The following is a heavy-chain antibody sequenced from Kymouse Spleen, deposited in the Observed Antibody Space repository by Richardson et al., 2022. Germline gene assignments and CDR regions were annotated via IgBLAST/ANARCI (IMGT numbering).Heavy chain of an antibody. CDR1: GFTFSSYW. J-gene: IGHJ6*02. Sequence: EVQLVESGGGLVQPGGSLRLSCAASGFTFSSYWMHWVRQAPGKGLVWVSRINSDGSSTSYADSVKGRFTISRDNAKNTLYLQMNSLRAEDTAVYYCAHSSGTFYYGMDVWGQGTTVTVSS. CDR2: INSDGSST. V-gene: IGHV3-74*01. CDR3: AHSSGTFYYGMDV. D-gene: IGHD6-19*01.